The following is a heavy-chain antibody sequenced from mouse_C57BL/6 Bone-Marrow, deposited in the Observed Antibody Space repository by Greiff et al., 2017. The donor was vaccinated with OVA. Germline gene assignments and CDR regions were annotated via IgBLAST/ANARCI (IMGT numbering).Heavy chain of an antibody. CDR2: ISRGGSYT. V-gene: IGHV5-6*02. D-gene: IGHD4-1*01. J-gene: IGHJ3*01. Sequence: EVMLVESGGDLVKPGGSLKLSCAASGFTFSSYGMSWVRQTPDKRLEWVATISRGGSYTYYPDSVKGRFTFSRDNAKNTLYLHMSSLKSEDTAMYYCARPRNWNWFAYWGQGTLVTVSA. CDR3: ARPRNWNWFAY. CDR1: GFTFSSYG.